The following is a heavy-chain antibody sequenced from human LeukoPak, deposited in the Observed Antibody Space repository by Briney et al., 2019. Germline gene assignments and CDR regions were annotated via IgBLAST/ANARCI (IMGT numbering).Heavy chain of an antibody. CDR2: IYTSGST. V-gene: IGHV4-4*07. D-gene: IGHD3-22*01. Sequence: PSETLSLTCTVSGGSISSYYWSWIRQPAGKGLEWIGRIYTSGSTNYNPSLKSRVTMSVDTSKNQFSLKLSSVTAADTAVYYCAREHLMGPYYYDSSGYFDSWGREPWSPSTQ. J-gene: IGHJ4*02. CDR3: AREHLMGPYYYDSSGYFDS. CDR1: GGSISSYY.